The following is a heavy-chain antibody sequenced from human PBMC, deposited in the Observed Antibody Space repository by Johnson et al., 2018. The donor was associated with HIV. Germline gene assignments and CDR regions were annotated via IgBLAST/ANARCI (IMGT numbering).Heavy chain of an antibody. V-gene: IGHV3-30*03. J-gene: IGHJ3*02. CDR3: ARDREYGLAWGWTLDI. CDR2: ISYDGGNK. CDR1: GFTFSSYW. Sequence: QVQLVESGGGLVQPGGSLRLSCAASGFTFSSYWMSWVRQAPGKGLEWVAIISYDGGNKYCADSVKGRFIISRDNARNTLYLQMNSLRTEDTAVYYCARDREYGLAWGWTLDIWGQGTMVTVSS. D-gene: IGHD2/OR15-2a*01.